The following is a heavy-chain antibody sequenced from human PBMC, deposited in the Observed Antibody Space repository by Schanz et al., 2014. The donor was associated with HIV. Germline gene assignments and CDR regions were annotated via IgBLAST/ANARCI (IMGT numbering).Heavy chain of an antibody. D-gene: IGHD6-19*01. CDR3: AKGVSVAGSSYYFDY. J-gene: IGHJ4*02. V-gene: IGHV3-9*01. CDR1: GFTFTSYA. Sequence: EVQLVESGGGLVQPGGSLRLSCAASGFTFTSYAMSWVRQAPGKGLEWVSGISWSSGNIGYADSVKGRFTISRDNAKNSLYLQMSSLRREDTAFYYCAKGVSVAGSSYYFDYWGQGALVTVSS. CDR2: ISWSSGNI.